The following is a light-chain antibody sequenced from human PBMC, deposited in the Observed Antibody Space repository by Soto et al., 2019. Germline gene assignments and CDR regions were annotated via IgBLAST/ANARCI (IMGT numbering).Light chain of an antibody. V-gene: IGKV3-20*01. CDR3: QHYGDSPT. Sequence: EIVLTQSPDTLSLSPGETAALSCRASQSFTNSFLAWYQQRTGQPPRLLVYGTSNRAVGIPDRFSGSGSGTDFTLTSSGLEPDALSVYHWQHYGDSPTFGPGTKVEVK. CDR1: QSFTNSF. CDR2: GTS. J-gene: IGKJ1*01.